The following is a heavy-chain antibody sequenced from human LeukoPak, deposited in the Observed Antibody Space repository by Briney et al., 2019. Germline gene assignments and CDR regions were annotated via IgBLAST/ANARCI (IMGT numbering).Heavy chain of an antibody. J-gene: IGHJ4*02. V-gene: IGHV3-23*01. Sequence: GGSLRLSCAVSGFTFNTYAMSWVRHAPGKGLEWVSGITGIGSTTTYAGYVKGQFTDSRDNSKNMLYLQMSSLIAEDTAVYYCAKDRDCTSSCCYFDYWGQGTLVTVSS. CDR1: GFTFNTYA. CDR2: ITGIGSTT. CDR3: AKDRDCTSSCCYFDY. D-gene: IGHD2-2*01.